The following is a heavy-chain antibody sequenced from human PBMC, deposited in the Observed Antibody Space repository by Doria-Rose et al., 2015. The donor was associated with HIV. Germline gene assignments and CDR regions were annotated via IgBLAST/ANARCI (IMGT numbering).Heavy chain of an antibody. CDR1: TSGVG. CDR2: IYWDDDK. CDR3: AHSEAQNMIAGAFDI. D-gene: IGHD3-22*01. J-gene: IGHJ3*02. V-gene: IGHV2-5*02. Sequence: TSGVGVGWIRQPPGKALEWLALIYWDDDKRYSPSLKSRLTITEDTSKNQVVLTMTNMDPVDTATYYCAHSEAQNMIAGAFDIWGQGTMVTVSS.